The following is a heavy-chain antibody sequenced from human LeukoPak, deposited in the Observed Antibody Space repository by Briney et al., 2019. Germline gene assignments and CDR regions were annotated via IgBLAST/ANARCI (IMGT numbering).Heavy chain of an antibody. J-gene: IGHJ4*02. V-gene: IGHV4-59*01. D-gene: IGHD5-24*01. CDR1: GVPISSYY. Sequence: SEALSLTCTVSGVPISSYYWNWIRQPPGKGLEWIGYIYYTGSTNYNPSVMSRVTMSVDRSKNQFSLKLNSVTAADTDVYYCARGDLPFDYWGQGTLVTVSS. CDR2: IYYTGST. CDR3: ARGDLPFDY.